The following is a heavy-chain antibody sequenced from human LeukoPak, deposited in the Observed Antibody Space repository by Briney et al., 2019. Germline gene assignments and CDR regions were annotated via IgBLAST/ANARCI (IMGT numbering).Heavy chain of an antibody. CDR2: INPSGGST. V-gene: IGHV1-46*01. J-gene: IGHJ6*03. Sequence: ASEKVSCKASGYTFTSYYMHWVRQAPGQGREWMGIINPSGGSTSYAQKFQGRVTMTRDMSTSTVYMELSSLRSEDTAAYYCARDLTLTTTMTTFVSPNYYMDVWGKGTTVTVSS. CDR3: ARDLTLTTTMTTFVSPNYYMDV. CDR1: GYTFTSYY. D-gene: IGHD4-17*01.